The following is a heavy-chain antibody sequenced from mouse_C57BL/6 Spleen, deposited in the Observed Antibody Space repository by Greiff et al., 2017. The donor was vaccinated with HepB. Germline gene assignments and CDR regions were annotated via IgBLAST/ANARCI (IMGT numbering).Heavy chain of an antibody. CDR3: ARGGNLPGYYAMDY. CDR1: GFNIKNTY. V-gene: IGHV14-3*01. J-gene: IGHJ4*01. Sequence: EVNLVESVAELVRPGASVKLSCTASGFNIKNTYMHWVKQRPEQGLEWIGRIDPANGNTKYAPKFQGKATITADTSSNTAYLQLNSLTSEDTAIYYCARGGNLPGYYAMDYWGQGTSVTVSS. CDR2: IDPANGNT. D-gene: IGHD2-1*01.